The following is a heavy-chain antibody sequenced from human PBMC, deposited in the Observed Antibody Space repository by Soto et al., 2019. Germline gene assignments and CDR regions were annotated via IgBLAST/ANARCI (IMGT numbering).Heavy chain of an antibody. D-gene: IGHD3-22*01. Sequence: VQLVQSGAEVKKPGASVKVSCKASGYTFTSYAMHWVRQAPGQRLEWMGWINAGNGHTKYSQKFQGRVTITRDTSESTAYMELTSMRSEDTAVYYCDRSSGFYYVDYWGQGTLVTVSS. CDR2: INAGNGHT. CDR3: DRSSGFYYVDY. CDR1: GYTFTSYA. J-gene: IGHJ4*02. V-gene: IGHV1-3*01.